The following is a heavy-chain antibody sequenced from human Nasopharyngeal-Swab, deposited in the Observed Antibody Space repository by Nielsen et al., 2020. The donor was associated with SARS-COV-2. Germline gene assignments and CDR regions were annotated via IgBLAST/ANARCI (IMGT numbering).Heavy chain of an antibody. Sequence: SVKVSCKASGYTFTSYYMHWVRQPPGQGLEWMGIINPSGGSTSYAQKFQGRVTITADKSTSTAYMELSSLRSEDTAVYYCARGRITMIVVVSHLDVWGQGTTVTVSS. D-gene: IGHD3-22*01. CDR1: GYTFTSYY. V-gene: IGHV1-46*01. CDR2: INPSGGST. J-gene: IGHJ6*02. CDR3: ARGRITMIVVVSHLDV.